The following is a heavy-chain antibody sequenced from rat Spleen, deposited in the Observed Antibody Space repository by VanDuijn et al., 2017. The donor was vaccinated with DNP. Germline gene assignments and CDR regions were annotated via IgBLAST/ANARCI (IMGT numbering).Heavy chain of an antibody. V-gene: IGHV2-30*01. CDR2: VWSFGST. CDR1: GFSLTTYN. J-gene: IGHJ2*01. D-gene: IGHD4-3*01. Sequence: QVQLKESGPGLVQPSQTLSLTCTVSGFSLTTYNVHWIRQSTGKGLEWMGMVWSFGSTDYNSALKSRLLISRDTSKSQVFLKMTSLQTEDTSIYFCIFGFYFFDYWGQGVMVTVSS. CDR3: IFGFYFFDY.